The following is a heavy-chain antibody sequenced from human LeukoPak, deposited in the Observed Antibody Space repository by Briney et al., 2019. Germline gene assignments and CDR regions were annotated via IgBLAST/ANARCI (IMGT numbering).Heavy chain of an antibody. CDR2: IYYSGST. CDR1: GGSISSHY. J-gene: IGHJ5*02. CDR3: ARGHMFDP. V-gene: IGHV4-59*11. Sequence: PSEPLSLTCTVSGGSISSHYWSWIRQPPGKGLEWIGYIYYSGSTNYNPSLKSRVTISVDTSKNQFSLKLSSVTAADTAVYYCARGHMFDPWGQGTLVTVSS.